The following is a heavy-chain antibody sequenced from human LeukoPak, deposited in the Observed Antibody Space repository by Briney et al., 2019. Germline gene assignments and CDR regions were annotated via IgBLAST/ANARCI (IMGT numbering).Heavy chain of an antibody. Sequence: PVGSLRLSCAASGFTFSSYGMHWVRQAPGKGLEWVAVISYDGSNKYYADSVKGRFTISRDNSKNTLYQQMNSLRAEDTAVYYCAKDRYCSSTSCYSHYYYYGMDVWGQGTTVTVSS. CDR3: AKDRYCSSTSCYSHYYYYGMDV. D-gene: IGHD2-2*01. J-gene: IGHJ6*02. CDR2: ISYDGSNK. CDR1: GFTFSSYG. V-gene: IGHV3-30*18.